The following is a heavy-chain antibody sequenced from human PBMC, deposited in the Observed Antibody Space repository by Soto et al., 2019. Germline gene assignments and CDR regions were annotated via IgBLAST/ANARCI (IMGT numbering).Heavy chain of an antibody. J-gene: IGHJ6*02. CDR3: AYLPCSGGSCDWFSFSGMDV. CDR2: IYWDDDK. CDR1: GFSLSTSGVG. Sequence: QITLKESGPTLVKPTQTLTLTCTFSGFSLSTSGVGVAWIRQPPGKALEWLALIYWDDDKRYRPSLESRLTITTDTSTNQVVLTMTNMDSVDTATYYCAYLPCSGGSCDWFSFSGMDVWGQGTTVTVSS. V-gene: IGHV2-5*02. D-gene: IGHD2-15*01.